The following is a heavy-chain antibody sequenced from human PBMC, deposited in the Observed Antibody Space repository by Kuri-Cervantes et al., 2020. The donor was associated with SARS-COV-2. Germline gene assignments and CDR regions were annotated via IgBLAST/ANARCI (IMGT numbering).Heavy chain of an antibody. CDR2: IHGSGGA. CDR1: GGSFSNFL. Sequence: SETLSLTWGVYGGSFSNFLWDWVRHPPGKGLEWIGEIHGSGGATYNSSLKSRVTLSVDASKKQFTLRLTSVTAADTAVYYCGSPAGVYKSGFDSLGFWGQGTLVTVSS. J-gene: IGHJ4*02. V-gene: IGHV4-34*01. D-gene: IGHD2-8*01. CDR3: GSPAGVYKSGFDSLGF.